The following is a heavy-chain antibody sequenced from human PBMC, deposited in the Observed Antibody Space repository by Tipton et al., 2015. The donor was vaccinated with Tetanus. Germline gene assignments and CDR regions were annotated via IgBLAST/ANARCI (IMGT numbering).Heavy chain of an antibody. J-gene: IGHJ4*02. Sequence: GSLRLSCSASGFTFTSYAMSWVRQAPGKGLEWVSAISGSGGSTYYADSVKGRFTISRDNSKNTLYLQMNSLRAEDTAVYYCAKGDGSYPFDYWGQGTLVTVSS. CDR3: AKGDGSYPFDY. CDR1: GFTFTSYA. CDR2: ISGSGGST. V-gene: IGHV3-23*01. D-gene: IGHD1-26*01.